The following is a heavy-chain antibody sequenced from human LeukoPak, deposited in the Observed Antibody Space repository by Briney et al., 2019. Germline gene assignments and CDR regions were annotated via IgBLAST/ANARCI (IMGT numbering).Heavy chain of an antibody. V-gene: IGHV1-2*02. CDR3: ARVVVRDANNYKDY. J-gene: IGHJ4*02. CDR2: VNPTSGGT. CDR1: GYTFTGYY. D-gene: IGHD5-24*01. Sequence: ASVKVSCKASGYTFTGYYMHWVRQAPGQGLEWMGWVNPTSGGTNYAQKFQSRVTMTRDTSISTAYMELSRLRSDDTAVYYCARVVVRDANNYKDYWGQGTLVTAPS.